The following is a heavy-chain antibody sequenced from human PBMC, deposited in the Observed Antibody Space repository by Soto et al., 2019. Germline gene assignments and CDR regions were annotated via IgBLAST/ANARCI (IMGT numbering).Heavy chain of an antibody. J-gene: IGHJ1*01. CDR1: GYTFNGYG. CDR3: ARGPEMAAIHS. Sequence: QVQLVQSGAEVKKPGASVKVSCTASGYTFNGYGITWVRQAPGQGLEWMGWISAYHCNTNYAQQLQGRVTMTADTATNTADMELTSLRSDDTAGYYCARGPEMAAIHSWGQGTLVTVSS. V-gene: IGHV1-18*01. CDR2: ISAYHCNT. D-gene: IGHD6-19*01.